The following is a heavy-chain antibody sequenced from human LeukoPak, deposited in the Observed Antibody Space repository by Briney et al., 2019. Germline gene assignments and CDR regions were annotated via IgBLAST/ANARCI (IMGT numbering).Heavy chain of an antibody. D-gene: IGHD6-13*01. J-gene: IGHJ5*02. V-gene: IGHV4-34*01. CDR2: IYHSGST. Sequence: SETLSLTCAVYGGSFSGYYWSWIRQPPGKGLEWIGEIYHSGSTNYNPSLKSRVTLSVDRSKNQFSLKMTSVTAADTAVYYCARDNIPVAGTGLSWFDPWGQGTLVTVSS. CDR3: ARDNIPVAGTGLSWFDP. CDR1: GGSFSGYY.